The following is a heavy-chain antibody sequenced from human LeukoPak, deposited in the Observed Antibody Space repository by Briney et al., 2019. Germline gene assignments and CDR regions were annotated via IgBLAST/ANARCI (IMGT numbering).Heavy chain of an antibody. CDR1: GFTFSSYW. CDR3: ARGIAVAGTFDY. Sequence: GGSLRLSCEASGFTFSSYWMHWVRQTPGKGLMWVARIKSDGSTIYADSVQGRFTISRDNAKNMVYLQMNSLRAEDTAVYYCARGIAVAGTFDYWGQGTLVTVSS. V-gene: IGHV3-74*01. CDR2: IKSDGST. D-gene: IGHD6-19*01. J-gene: IGHJ4*02.